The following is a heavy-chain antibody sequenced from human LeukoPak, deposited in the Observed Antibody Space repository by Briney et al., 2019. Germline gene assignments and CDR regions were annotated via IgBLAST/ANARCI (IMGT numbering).Heavy chain of an antibody. CDR3: GRGGHSISSYWFDP. CDR1: GASISSHY. V-gene: IGHV4-59*11. D-gene: IGHD6-6*01. CDR2: IYYSGST. J-gene: IGHJ5*02. Sequence: PSETLSLTCTVFGASISSHYWNWIRQPLGKGLEWIGYIYYSGSTSYNPSLKSRVTISIETSKNQFSLKLTTVTAADTAVYYCGRGGHSISSYWFDPWGQGTLVTVSS.